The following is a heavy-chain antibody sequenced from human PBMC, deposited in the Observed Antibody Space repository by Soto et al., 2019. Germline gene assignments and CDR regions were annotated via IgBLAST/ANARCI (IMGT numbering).Heavy chain of an antibody. J-gene: IGHJ4*02. CDR3: AGEKVGTTGNDF. CDR2: MNPNSGNT. CDR1: GYTFTGYD. Sequence: QAQLVQSGAEVKKPGASVKVSCKASGYTFTGYDINWVRQATGQGLEWMGWMNPNSGNTGYAQNFQGRVTMTRDNFTTTAYMELTSLRDDESAVYYCAGEKVGTTGNDFWGQGTLVTVSS. D-gene: IGHD1-26*01. V-gene: IGHV1-8*01.